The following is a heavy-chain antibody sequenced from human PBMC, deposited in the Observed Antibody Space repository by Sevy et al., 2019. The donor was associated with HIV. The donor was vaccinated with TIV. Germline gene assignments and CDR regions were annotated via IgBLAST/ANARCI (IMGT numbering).Heavy chain of an antibody. J-gene: IGHJ4*02. V-gene: IGHV3-11*01. CDR1: GFTFSDYY. D-gene: IGHD5-18*01. CDR3: AREPMGGSSPAMVVNFDY. Sequence: GGSLRLSCAASGFTFSDYYMSWIRQAPGKGLEWVSYISSSGSTIYYADSVKGRFTISRDNAKNSLYLQMNSLRAEDTAVYYCAREPMGGSSPAMVVNFDYWGQGTLVTVSS. CDR2: ISSSGSTI.